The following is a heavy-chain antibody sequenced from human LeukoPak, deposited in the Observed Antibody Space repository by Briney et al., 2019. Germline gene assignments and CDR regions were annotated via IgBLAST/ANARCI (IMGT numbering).Heavy chain of an antibody. CDR3: ARVAPRDPLGITIVGVVRHWFDY. CDR1: GYTFTSYD. D-gene: IGHD3-3*01. Sequence: ASVKLSCKASGYTFTSYDMNWVRQATGQGLEWMGGMNANSGNTGYAQKFQGRVTITRDKSTSTAYMELNSLRSEDTAVYYCARVAPRDPLGITIVGVVRHWFDYWGQGTLVTVSS. J-gene: IGHJ4*02. CDR2: MNANSGNT. V-gene: IGHV1-8*01.